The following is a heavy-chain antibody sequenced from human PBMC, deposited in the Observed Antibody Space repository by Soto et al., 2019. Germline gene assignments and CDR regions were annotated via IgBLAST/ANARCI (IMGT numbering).Heavy chain of an antibody. CDR3: ARGRRIAARLQPNYYYMDV. J-gene: IGHJ6*03. CDR2: INHSGST. V-gene: IGHV4-31*03. Sequence: PSETLSLTCTVSGGSISSGGYYWSWIRQHPGKGLEWIGDINHSGSTNYNPSLKSRVTISVDTSKNQFSLKLSSVTAADTAVYYCARGRRIAARLQPNYYYMDVWGKGTTVTVSS. CDR1: GGSISSGGYY. D-gene: IGHD6-6*01.